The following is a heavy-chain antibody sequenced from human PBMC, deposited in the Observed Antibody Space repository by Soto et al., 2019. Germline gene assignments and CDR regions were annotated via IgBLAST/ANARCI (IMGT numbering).Heavy chain of an antibody. Sequence: GGSLRLSCAASGFTFSSYAMSWVRQAPGKGLEWVSAISGSGGSTYYADSVKGRFTISRDKSKNTLYLQMNSLRAEDTAVYYCAKDQLGSSYYYYYMDVWGKGTTVTVSS. CDR1: GFTFSSYA. CDR2: ISGSGGST. J-gene: IGHJ6*03. CDR3: AKDQLGSSYYYYYMDV. D-gene: IGHD2-2*01. V-gene: IGHV3-23*01.